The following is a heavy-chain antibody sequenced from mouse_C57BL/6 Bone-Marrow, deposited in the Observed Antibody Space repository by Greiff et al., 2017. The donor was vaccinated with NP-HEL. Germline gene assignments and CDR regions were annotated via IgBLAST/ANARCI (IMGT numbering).Heavy chain of an antibody. V-gene: IGHV1-42*01. Sequence: EVKLQQSGPELVKPGASVKISCKASGYSFTGYYMNWVKQSPEKSLEWIGEINPSTGGTTYNQKFKGKATLTVDKSSSTAYMQLKSLTSEDSAVYYCARSDYDYAWYFDVWGTGTTVTVSS. D-gene: IGHD2-4*01. CDR3: ARSDYDYAWYFDV. CDR1: GYSFTGYY. CDR2: INPSTGGT. J-gene: IGHJ1*03.